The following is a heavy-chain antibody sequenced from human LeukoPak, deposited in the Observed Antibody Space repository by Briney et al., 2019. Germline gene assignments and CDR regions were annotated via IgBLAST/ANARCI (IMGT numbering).Heavy chain of an antibody. CDR1: GLTFSSYA. D-gene: IGHD1-26*01. V-gene: IGHV3-23*01. CDR2: ISGSGGST. J-gene: IGHJ4*02. CDR3: AKSLVGAVEYDY. Sequence: GGSLRLSCAASGLTFSSYAMSWVRQAPGKGLEWVSAISGSGGSTYYADSVKGRFTISRDNSKNTLYLQMNSLRAEDTAVYYCAKSLVGAVEYDYWGQGTLVTVSS.